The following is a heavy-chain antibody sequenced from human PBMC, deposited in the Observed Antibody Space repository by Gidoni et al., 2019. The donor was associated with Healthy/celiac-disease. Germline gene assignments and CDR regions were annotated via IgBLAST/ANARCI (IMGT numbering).Heavy chain of an antibody. CDR3: ARGRPASIGGGFDY. CDR1: GYIFATYA. CDR2: INAGNGNT. Sequence: QVQLVQSGAEVKKPGASVRVSCKASGYIFATYAMLWVRQAPGQRLEWMGWINAGNGNTKYSQNFQGRVTITRDTSASTAYMDLSSLRSEDTAMYFCARGRPASIGGGFDYWGQGTLVTVSS. J-gene: IGHJ4*02. V-gene: IGHV1-3*01. D-gene: IGHD2-2*01.